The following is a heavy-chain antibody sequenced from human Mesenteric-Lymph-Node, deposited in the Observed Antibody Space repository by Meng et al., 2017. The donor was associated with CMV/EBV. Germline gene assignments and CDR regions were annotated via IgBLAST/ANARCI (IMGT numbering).Heavy chain of an antibody. V-gene: IGHV4-34*01. CDR1: SFRGCY. D-gene: IGHD2-15*01. CDR3: ARRDLVHCSGGSCYRKIDY. CDR2: MDESGSA. J-gene: IGHJ4*02. Sequence: SFRGCYSSWDRLPPGTGPGWIGEMDESGSANYSPSVGGRVTMSVDASKNQFSLKLSSGTAADTAVYYCARRDLVHCSGGSCYRKIDYWGQGTLVTVSS.